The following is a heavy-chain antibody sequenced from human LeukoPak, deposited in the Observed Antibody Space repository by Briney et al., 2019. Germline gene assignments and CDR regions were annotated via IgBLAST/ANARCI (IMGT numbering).Heavy chain of an antibody. CDR2: ISISGNKI. CDR3: ANELRPNDY. D-gene: IGHD4-17*01. J-gene: IGHJ4*02. V-gene: IGHV3-23*01. Sequence: GGSLRLSCVVSGLTFSNRAMTWVRQAPGKGLEWASSISISGNKILYADSVKGRFTISRDNSKNTLFLQMNSLQTEGTGVYFCANELRPNDYWGQGTLVTVS. CDR1: GLTFSNRA.